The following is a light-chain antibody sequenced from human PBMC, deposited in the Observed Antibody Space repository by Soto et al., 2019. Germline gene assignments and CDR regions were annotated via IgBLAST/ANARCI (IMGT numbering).Light chain of an antibody. CDR1: QSVSSY. CDR2: VAS. Sequence: EIVLTQSPATLSLSPGERATLSCRASQSVSSYLAWYQQKPGQAPRLLIYVASNRATGIPARFSGSGSGTDFTITISSLEPEDFEVYYCQQRSNWPPYTFGQGTKLEIK. V-gene: IGKV3-11*01. CDR3: QQRSNWPPYT. J-gene: IGKJ2*01.